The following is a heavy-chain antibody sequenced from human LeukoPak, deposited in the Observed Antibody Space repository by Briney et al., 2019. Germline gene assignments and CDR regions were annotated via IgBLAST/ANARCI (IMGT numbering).Heavy chain of an antibody. Sequence: GGSLRLSCTASGFTFSTYAMGWTRQAPGKGLEWVSGIGSNGVNTYYADSAKGRFTISRDNSKNTLYLQMNSLRAEDTAVYYCAKDGTVAGRPFDPWGQGTLVTVSS. D-gene: IGHD6-19*01. CDR1: GFTFSTYA. V-gene: IGHV3-23*01. CDR2: IGSNGVNT. CDR3: AKDGTVAGRPFDP. J-gene: IGHJ5*02.